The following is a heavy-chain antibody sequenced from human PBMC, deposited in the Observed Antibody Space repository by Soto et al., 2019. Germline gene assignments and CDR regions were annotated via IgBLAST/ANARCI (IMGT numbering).Heavy chain of an antibody. CDR1: GGTFSRYA. CDR3: ARATGWSDGDAFDI. J-gene: IGHJ3*02. V-gene: IGHV1-69*13. CDR2: IIPIFGTA. D-gene: IGHD1-26*01. Sequence: VTVSCKASGGTFSRYAISWVRQAPGQGLEWMGGIIPIFGTANYAQKFQGRVTITADKYTSTAYMELSSLRSEDTAVYYCARATGWSDGDAFDIWGQGTMVTVSS.